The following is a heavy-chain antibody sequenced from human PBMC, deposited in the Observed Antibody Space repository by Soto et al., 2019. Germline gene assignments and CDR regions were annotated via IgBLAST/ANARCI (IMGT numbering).Heavy chain of an antibody. J-gene: IGHJ4*02. D-gene: IGHD5-18*01. CDR1: GYTFTSYA. CDR2: INAGNGNT. V-gene: IGHV1-3*01. CDR3: ARGIDTAMVSPPFDY. Sequence: ASVKVSCKASGYTFTSYAMNWVRQAPGQRLEWMGWINAGNGNTKYSQKFQGRVTITRDTSASTAYMELRSLRSDDTAVYYCARGIDTAMVSPPFDYWGQGTLVTVSS.